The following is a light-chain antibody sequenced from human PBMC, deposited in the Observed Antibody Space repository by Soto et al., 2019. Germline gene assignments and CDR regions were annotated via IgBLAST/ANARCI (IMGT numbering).Light chain of an antibody. CDR1: SSDIGDYNY. CDR3: SSYTGGSTVV. Sequence: QSALTQPASVSGSPGQSIAISCTGTSSDIGDYNYVSWYQHHPGKVPKLMIYDVSNRPSGVSDRFSGSMSGNTAPLTISGLRPEDGADYYCSSYTGGSTVVFGGGTKLTVL. CDR2: DVS. J-gene: IGLJ2*01. V-gene: IGLV2-14*03.